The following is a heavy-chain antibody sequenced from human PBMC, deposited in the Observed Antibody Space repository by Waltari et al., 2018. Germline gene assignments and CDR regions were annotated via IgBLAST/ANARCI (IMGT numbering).Heavy chain of an antibody. CDR1: GDPVSSVG. Sequence: QVQLVQSGAEVKQPGSSVKVSCKSSGDPVSSVGLHWLRQAPGQGLEWMGKIIPMPGITDYEQKFQGRLRITADRSTTTGYMELRSLGSEDTAIYYCARRVSTKGAFEVWGRGTLVTVSP. CDR2: IIPMPGIT. V-gene: IGHV1-69*02. D-gene: IGHD5-12*01. J-gene: IGHJ3*01. CDR3: ARRVSTKGAFEV.